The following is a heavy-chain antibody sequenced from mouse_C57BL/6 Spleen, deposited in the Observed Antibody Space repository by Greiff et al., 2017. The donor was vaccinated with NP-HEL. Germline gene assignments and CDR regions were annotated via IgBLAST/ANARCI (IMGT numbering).Heavy chain of an antibody. J-gene: IGHJ2*01. CDR1: GYSFTGYY. CDR3: ARNPLFDY. CDR2: INPSTGGT. V-gene: IGHV1-42*01. Sequence: EVQLVESGPELVKPGASVKISCKASGYSFTGYYMNWVKQSPEKSLEWIGEINPSTGGTTYNQKFKAKATLTVDKSSSTAYMQLKSLTSEDSAVYYCARNPLFDYWGQGTTLTVSS.